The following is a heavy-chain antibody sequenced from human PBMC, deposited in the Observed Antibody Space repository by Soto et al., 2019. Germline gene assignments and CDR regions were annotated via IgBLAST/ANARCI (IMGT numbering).Heavy chain of an antibody. CDR2: INSDGSRK. J-gene: IGHJ4*02. V-gene: IGHV3-74*01. CDR3: KTDVVVVPSSNGPRDY. CDR1: GFTFSTYC. D-gene: IGHD2-2*01. Sequence: XGSLRLSCAASGFTFSTYCMHWVRQLPGKGLVWVSRINSDGSRKTYADSVRGRFTVSRDNAKNTLYLQMNSLRDEDTAVYYCKTDVVVVPSSNGPRDYWGQGTLVTVSS.